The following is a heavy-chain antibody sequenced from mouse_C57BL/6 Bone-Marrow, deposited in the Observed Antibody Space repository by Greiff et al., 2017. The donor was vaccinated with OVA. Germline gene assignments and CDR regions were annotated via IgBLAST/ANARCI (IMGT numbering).Heavy chain of an antibody. V-gene: IGHV1-61*01. CDR1: GYTFTSYW. D-gene: IGHD2-2*01. CDR3: AREDGYDVRNAMDY. J-gene: IGHJ4*01. CDR2: IYPSDSET. Sequence: QVQLQQPGAELVRPGSSVKLSCKASGYTFTSYWMDWVKQRPGQGLEWIGNIYPSDSETHYNQKFKDKATLTVDKSSSTAYMQLSSLTSEDSAVYYCAREDGYDVRNAMDYWGQGTSVTVSS.